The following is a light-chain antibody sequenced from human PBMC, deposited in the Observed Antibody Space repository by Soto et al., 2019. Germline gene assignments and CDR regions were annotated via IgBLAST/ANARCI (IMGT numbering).Light chain of an antibody. Sequence: EIVLAQSPGTLSLSPGERATLSCRASQSVNSRYLGWYQQKPGQTPRLLIFGASSRATGIPDMFSGSGSGTDFTLTIGRLEPEDFAVYYCQQYGTSPRTFSQGTKLEIK. CDR3: QQYGTSPRT. CDR1: QSVNSRY. J-gene: IGKJ2*01. V-gene: IGKV3-20*01. CDR2: GAS.